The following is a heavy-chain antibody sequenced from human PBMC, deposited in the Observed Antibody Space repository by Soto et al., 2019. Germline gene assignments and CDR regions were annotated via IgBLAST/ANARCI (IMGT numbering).Heavy chain of an antibody. D-gene: IGHD3-10*01. CDR3: ARGYPPLMVRGVRRWFDP. Sequence: QVQLQQWGAGLLKPSETLSLTCAVYGGSFSGYHWSWIRQPPGKGLEWIGEINHSGSTNYNPSLKSRVTISADTSKNQLSLKLSSVTAADTAVYYCARGYPPLMVRGVRRWFDPWGQGTLVTVSS. V-gene: IGHV4-34*01. CDR1: GGSFSGYH. CDR2: INHSGST. J-gene: IGHJ5*02.